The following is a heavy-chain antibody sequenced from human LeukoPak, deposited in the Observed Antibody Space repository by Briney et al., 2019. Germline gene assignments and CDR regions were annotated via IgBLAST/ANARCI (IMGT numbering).Heavy chain of an antibody. CDR2: ISGDGGST. CDR3: AKDTYGSGSNGWFDP. J-gene: IGHJ5*02. V-gene: IGHV3-23*01. CDR1: GFTFSSYA. Sequence: PGGSLRLSCAASGFTFSSYAMSWVRQAPGRGLEWVSLISGDGGSTYYADSVKGRFTISRDNSKNTLYLQMNRLRAEDTAVYYCAKDTYGSGSNGWFDPWGQGTLVTVSS. D-gene: IGHD3-10*01.